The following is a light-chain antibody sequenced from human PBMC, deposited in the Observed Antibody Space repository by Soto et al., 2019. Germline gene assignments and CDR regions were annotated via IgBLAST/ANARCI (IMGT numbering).Light chain of an antibody. J-gene: IGKJ1*01. CDR3: QHCGISPHT. Sequence: EIVSSDSPDTLSLPPLVCATISIMASQCVGSSYLAWYPQKPGQAPRLLIYDASSRATGIPDRVSGSGSGTDFTLTISSLEPEDFAVYFCQHCGISPHTFGQGTKVE. CDR2: DAS. V-gene: IGKV3-20*01. CDR1: QCVGSSY.